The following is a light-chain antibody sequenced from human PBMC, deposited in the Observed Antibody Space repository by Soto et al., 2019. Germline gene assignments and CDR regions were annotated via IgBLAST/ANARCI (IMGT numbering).Light chain of an antibody. Sequence: QSALIQPPSSTKTPGQSVTIYCSGSSYNIGSNYVSWYRQLPRSAPTVLIYKNDQRASGLPDRFSGSKSGTSASLAISGLRSEDEADYYCAAWDDSLNGLVFGGGTQLTVL. CDR2: KND. V-gene: IGLV1-47*01. CDR3: AAWDDSLNGLV. CDR1: SYNIGSNY. J-gene: IGLJ2*01.